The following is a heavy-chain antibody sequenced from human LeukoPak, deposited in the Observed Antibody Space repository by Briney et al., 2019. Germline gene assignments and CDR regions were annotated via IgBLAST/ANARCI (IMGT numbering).Heavy chain of an antibody. D-gene: IGHD5-12*01. Sequence: SETLSLTCTVSGYSIRSGYYWGWIRQPPGKGLEWIGYIYYSGSTYYNPSLKSRVTISVDTSKNQFSLKLSSVTAADTAVYYCARVRGYDSSWFDPWGQGTLVTVS. CDR2: IYYSGST. J-gene: IGHJ5*02. CDR1: GYSIRSGYY. V-gene: IGHV4-38-2*02. CDR3: ARVRGYDSSWFDP.